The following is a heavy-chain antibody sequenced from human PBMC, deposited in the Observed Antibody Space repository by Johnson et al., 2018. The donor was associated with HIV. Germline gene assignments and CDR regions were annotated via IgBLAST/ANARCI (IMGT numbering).Heavy chain of an antibody. CDR2: ISTSGDTV. CDR1: GSTFSDYY. CDR3: ARAGEGPWGYSGSPGAFDI. J-gene: IGHJ3*02. V-gene: IGHV3-11*01. Sequence: QVQLVESGGGLVKSGGSLSLSCAASGSTFSDYYMSWIRQAPGTGLECVPVISTSGDTVLYPDSVKGGFTISRDNAQNSLYLQLNSLRAEDTAVYYCARAGEGPWGYSGSPGAFDIWGQGTMVTVSS. D-gene: IGHD1-26*01.